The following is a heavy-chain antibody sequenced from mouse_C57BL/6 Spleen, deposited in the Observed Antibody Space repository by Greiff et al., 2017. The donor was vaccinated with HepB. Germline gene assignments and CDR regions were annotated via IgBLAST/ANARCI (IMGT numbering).Heavy chain of an antibody. J-gene: IGHJ3*01. CDR2: IYPGDGDT. V-gene: IGHV1-80*01. CDR1: GYAFSSYW. D-gene: IGHD3-2*02. CDR3: ARGDSSGYGFAY. Sequence: VKLVESGAELVKPGASVKISCKASGYAFSSYWMNWVKQRPGKGLEWIGQIYPGDGDTNYNGKFKGKATLTAAKSSSTAYRQLSSLTSEDSAVYFCARGDSSGYGFAYWGQGTLVTVSA.